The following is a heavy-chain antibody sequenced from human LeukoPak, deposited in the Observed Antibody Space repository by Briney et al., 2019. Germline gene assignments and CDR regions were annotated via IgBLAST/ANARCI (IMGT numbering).Heavy chain of an antibody. J-gene: IGHJ5*02. CDR3: ARDLAAAGTIDP. Sequence: WETLSLTCTVSGYSISSGYYWGWIRQPPGKGLEWIGSIYHSGSTYYNPSLKSRVTISVDTSKNQFSLKLSSVTAADTAVYYCARDLAAAGTIDPWGQGTLVTVSS. CDR2: IYHSGST. V-gene: IGHV4-38-2*02. CDR1: GYSISSGYY. D-gene: IGHD6-13*01.